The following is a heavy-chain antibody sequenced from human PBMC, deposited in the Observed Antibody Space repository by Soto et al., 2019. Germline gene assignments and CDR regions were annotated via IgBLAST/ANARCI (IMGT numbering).Heavy chain of an antibody. D-gene: IGHD3-10*01. V-gene: IGHV3-30-3*01. CDR2: ISYDGSNK. Sequence: GGSLSLSCAASGFTFSSYAMHWVRQAPGKGLEWVAVISYDGSNKYYAASVKGRFTISRDNSKNTLYLQMNSLRAEDTAVYYCARDAGSGSAQHFDYWGQGTLVTVSS. CDR1: GFTFSSYA. CDR3: ARDAGSGSAQHFDY. J-gene: IGHJ4*02.